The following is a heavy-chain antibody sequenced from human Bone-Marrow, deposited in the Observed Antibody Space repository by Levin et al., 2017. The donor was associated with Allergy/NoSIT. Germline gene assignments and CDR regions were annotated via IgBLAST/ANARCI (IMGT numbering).Heavy chain of an antibody. D-gene: IGHD3-10*01. CDR3: TRAGRSGSFYTPPVHF. CDR1: GGSVAGGYY. V-gene: IGHV4-31*03. Sequence: SETLSLTCSVSGGSVAGGYYWSWVRQRPGKGLEWIGYIYHGGTTKYNPAYDRRAVISGNLSENQLYLQLMSVTATDTAVYYCTRAGRSGSFYTPPVHFWGQGTLVTVSS. J-gene: IGHJ1*01. CDR2: IYHGGTT.